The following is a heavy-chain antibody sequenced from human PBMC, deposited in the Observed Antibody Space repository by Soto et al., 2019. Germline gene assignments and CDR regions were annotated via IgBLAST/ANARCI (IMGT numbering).Heavy chain of an antibody. D-gene: IGHD2-21*02. CDR2: IYHSGST. CDR3: ARDQLILPAHDFFYGSDV. V-gene: IGHV4-4*02. Sequence: SETLSHTCAVLRGSRDSSNCWNSVCQPPAKGLEWIGEIYHSGSTNYNPSLKSRVTISVDKSKNQFSLKLSSVTAGDTAVYYCARDQLILPAHDFFYGSDVWGQGAKVTVS. J-gene: IGHJ6*02. CDR1: RGSRDSSNC.